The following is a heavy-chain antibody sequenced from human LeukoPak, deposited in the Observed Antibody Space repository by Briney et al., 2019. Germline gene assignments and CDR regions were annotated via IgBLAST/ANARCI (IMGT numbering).Heavy chain of an antibody. CDR1: GYTFSSYG. CDR2: ISAYNGNT. Sequence: GGSVKVSCKASGYTFSSYGISWVRQAPGQGLEWMGWISAYNGNTNFAQEFQGRVTMTTDTSTSTASMELRSLRSDDTAVYYCARDQGIYNHRIIDSWGQGTLVTVSS. J-gene: IGHJ4*02. D-gene: IGHD5-12*01. V-gene: IGHV1-18*01. CDR3: ARDQGIYNHRIIDS.